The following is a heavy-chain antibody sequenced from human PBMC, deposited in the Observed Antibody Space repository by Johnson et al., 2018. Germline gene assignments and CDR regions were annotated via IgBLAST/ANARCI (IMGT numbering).Heavy chain of an antibody. J-gene: IGHJ6*04. V-gene: IGHV3-20*01. D-gene: IGHD3-3*01. CDR3: TRVWSLNYFNLDV. Sequence: EVQLVESGGRVVRPGGSLRLSCEASGFTFDDYGVSWVRQVRGKGLEWVCGFNWNGDSLGCAESVRGRFSLSRDNGQKAVFLQMNNVRADDTALYDCTRVWSLNYFNLDVWGKGTTVIVSS. CDR2: FNWNGDSL. CDR1: GFTFDDYG.